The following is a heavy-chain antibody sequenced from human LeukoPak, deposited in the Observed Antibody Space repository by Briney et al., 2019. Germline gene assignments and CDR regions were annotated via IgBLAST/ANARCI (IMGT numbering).Heavy chain of an antibody. Sequence: GESLKISCQGSGSSFPSYWIGWVRQLPGKGLEWMGIIYPGDSDTRYSPSFQGQVTISADKSISTAYLQWSSLKASDTAMYYCARLIVGATRYFDYWGQGTLVTVSS. D-gene: IGHD1-26*01. V-gene: IGHV5-51*01. CDR3: ARLIVGATRYFDY. CDR2: IYPGDSDT. CDR1: GSSFPSYW. J-gene: IGHJ4*02.